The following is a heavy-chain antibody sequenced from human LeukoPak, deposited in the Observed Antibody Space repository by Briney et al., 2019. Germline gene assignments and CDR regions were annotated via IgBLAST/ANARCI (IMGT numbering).Heavy chain of an antibody. CDR1: GFTFSSYA. V-gene: IGHV3-23*01. D-gene: IGHD3-3*01. CDR2: ISGSGGST. Sequence: GGSLRLSCAASGFTFSSYAMSWVRQAPGKGLEWVSAISGSGGSTYYADSVKGRFTVSRDNSRNTLYMQMNSLRPEDTAVYYCAKSAPHFFDYWGQGTLVTVSS. J-gene: IGHJ4*02. CDR3: AKSAPHFFDY.